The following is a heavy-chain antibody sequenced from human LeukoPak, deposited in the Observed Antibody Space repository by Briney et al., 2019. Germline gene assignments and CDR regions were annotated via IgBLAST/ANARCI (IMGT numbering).Heavy chain of an antibody. J-gene: IGHJ4*02. Sequence: GGSLRLSCAASGFSFSNYWMHWVRQAPGKGLVWVSRVKGDGSFTDYAGSVEGRFTISRANAKNTLYLQIYSLRVEDTAVYYCVRDGDDYNFDYCGQGSLVTVSS. CDR1: GFSFSNYW. CDR3: VRDGDDYNFDY. CDR2: VKGDGSFT. V-gene: IGHV3-74*01. D-gene: IGHD5-24*01.